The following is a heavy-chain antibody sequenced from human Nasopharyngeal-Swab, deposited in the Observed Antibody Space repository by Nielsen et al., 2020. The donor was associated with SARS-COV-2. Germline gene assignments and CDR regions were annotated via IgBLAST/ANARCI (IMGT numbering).Heavy chain of an antibody. J-gene: IGHJ4*02. CDR1: GYYFSTYW. Sequence: GESLKISCQGSGYYFSTYWIGWVRQMHGRGLEWMGIIYPGDSTPRYRPSFQGQVTISADKSSTAYLQWSSLKASDTAMYFCARLYGGYVDYWGQGTLVTVSS. V-gene: IGHV5-51*01. CDR2: IYPGDSTP. D-gene: IGHD4/OR15-4a*01. CDR3: ARLYGGYVDY.